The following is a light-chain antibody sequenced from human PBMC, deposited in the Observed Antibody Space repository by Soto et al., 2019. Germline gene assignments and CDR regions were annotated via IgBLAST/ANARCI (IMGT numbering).Light chain of an antibody. V-gene: IGLV1-44*01. CDR3: CSYAGSYTFV. J-gene: IGLJ2*01. CDR2: RTE. Sequence: QSALTQPPSASGTPGQIITISCSGSQSNIGNNIVTWYQQLPGVAPKVVIYRTEQRPSGVPDRFSGSKSGTSASLAISGLQPEDEADYYCCSYAGSYTFVFGGGTKLTVL. CDR1: QSNIGNNI.